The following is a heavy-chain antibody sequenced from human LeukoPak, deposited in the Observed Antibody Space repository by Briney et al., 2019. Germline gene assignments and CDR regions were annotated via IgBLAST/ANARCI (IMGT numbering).Heavy chain of an antibody. Sequence: SVKVSCKASGYNLISYGIIWVRQAPGQGLEWMGWISAYNVNTNYAQKFQGRVTMTTDTSTSTAYMELRSLKSDDTAVYFCARPYDTSGYYNYYLDYWGQGTLVTVSS. V-gene: IGHV1-18*01. J-gene: IGHJ4*02. CDR2: ISAYNVNT. D-gene: IGHD3-22*01. CDR1: GYNLISYG. CDR3: ARPYDTSGYYNYYLDY.